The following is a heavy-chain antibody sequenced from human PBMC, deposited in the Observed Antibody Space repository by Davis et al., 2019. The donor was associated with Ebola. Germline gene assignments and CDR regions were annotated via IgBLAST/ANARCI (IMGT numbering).Heavy chain of an antibody. CDR1: GGSVSSGSYY. CDR3: ARGALGYDFWSGYHHAASGHVDV. V-gene: IGHV4-39*07. Sequence: SETLSLTCTVSGGSVSSGSYYWSWIRQPPGKGLEWIGEINHSGSTNYNPSLKSRVTISVDTSKNQFSLKLSSVTAADTAVYYCARGALGYDFWSGYHHAASGHVDVWGQGTTVTVSS. D-gene: IGHD3-3*01. J-gene: IGHJ6*02. CDR2: INHSGST.